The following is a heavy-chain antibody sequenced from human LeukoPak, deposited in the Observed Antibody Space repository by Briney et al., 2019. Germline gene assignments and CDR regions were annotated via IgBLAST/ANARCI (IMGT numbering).Heavy chain of an antibody. V-gene: IGHV1-24*01. CDR3: ARVLQKSWFDP. CDR1: GYTLTELS. CDR2: FDPEDGET. D-gene: IGHD5-24*01. Sequence: ASVKVSCKVSGYTLTELSMHWVRQAPGKGLEWMGGFDPEDGETIYAQKFQGRVTMTTDTSTSTAYMELRSLRSDDTAVYYCARVLQKSWFDPWGQGTLVTVSS. J-gene: IGHJ5*02.